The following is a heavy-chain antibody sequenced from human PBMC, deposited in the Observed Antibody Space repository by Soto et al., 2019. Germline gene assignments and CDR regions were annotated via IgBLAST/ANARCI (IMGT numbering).Heavy chain of an antibody. CDR2: VYSGDIA. CDR3: AREVMTSVTRGWFDP. J-gene: IGHJ5*02. CDR1: GGSLNSGGYF. V-gene: IGHV4-31*03. D-gene: IGHD4-17*01. Sequence: QVQLQESGPGLVRPSQTRSLTCTVSGGSLNSGGYFWSWIRQVPGKGLEWIGYVYSGDIAYYNPSLQSRVTIPLDTSKKQCSLTLTSVTAADTAMYICAREVMTSVTRGWFDPWGPGTLVTVSS.